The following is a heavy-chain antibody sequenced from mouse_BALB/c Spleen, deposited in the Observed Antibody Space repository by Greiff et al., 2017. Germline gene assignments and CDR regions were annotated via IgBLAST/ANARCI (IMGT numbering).Heavy chain of an antibody. J-gene: IGHJ2*02. V-gene: IGHV1S135*01. CDR2: LEPFNGGT. CDR3: ARSFITSVVARVSYCFDY. Sequence: VQLQKSGPELMKPGASVKITCKASGYSFTSYYMHWVKQSPGKSLEWIGYLEPFNGGTSYNQKFKGKATLSVEKYSSTAYMHLSSLTSEDSAVYYYARSFITSVVARVSYCFDYWGQGTSLTVSS. D-gene: IGHD1-1*01. CDR1: GYSFTSYY.